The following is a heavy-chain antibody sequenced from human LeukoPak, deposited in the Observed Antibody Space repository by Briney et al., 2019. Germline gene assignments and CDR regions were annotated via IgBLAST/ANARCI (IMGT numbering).Heavy chain of an antibody. J-gene: IGHJ4*02. CDR1: GFTFSTSG. Sequence: GGSLRLSCAASGFTFSTSGMTWVRQAPGKGLEWVSGISGSGDTTYYADSVKGRFTVSRDNSKNTLYLQMNSLTADDTAVYYCAKDRGYWGQGALVTVSS. V-gene: IGHV3-23*01. CDR3: AKDRGY. D-gene: IGHD5-24*01. CDR2: ISGSGDTT.